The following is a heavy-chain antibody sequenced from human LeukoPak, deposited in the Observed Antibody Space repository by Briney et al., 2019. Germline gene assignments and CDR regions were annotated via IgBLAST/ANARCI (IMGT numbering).Heavy chain of an antibody. CDR2: ISSSSSTI. J-gene: IGHJ4*02. CDR3: ARETTVADFDY. D-gene: IGHD4-23*01. Sequence: GGSLRLSCVLSGLTFSDAWMSWVRQAPGKGLEWVSYISSSSSTIYYADSVKGRFTISSDNAKNSLYLQMNSLRAEDTAVYYCARETTVADFDYWGQGTLVTVSS. CDR1: GLTFSDAW. V-gene: IGHV3-11*04.